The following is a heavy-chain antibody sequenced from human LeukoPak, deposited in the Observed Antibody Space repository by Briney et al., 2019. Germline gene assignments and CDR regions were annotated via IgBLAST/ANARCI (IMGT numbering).Heavy chain of an antibody. CDR2: IYYSGST. Sequence: SETLPLTCTVSGGSISSSSYYWGWIRQPPGKGLEWIGSIYYSGSTYYNPSLKSRVTISVDTSKNQFSLKLSSVTAADTAVYYCARVETYYYDSSGYYNGNWFDPWGQGTLVTVSS. J-gene: IGHJ5*02. D-gene: IGHD3-22*01. CDR3: ARVETYYYDSSGYYNGNWFDP. CDR1: GGSISSSSYY. V-gene: IGHV4-39*07.